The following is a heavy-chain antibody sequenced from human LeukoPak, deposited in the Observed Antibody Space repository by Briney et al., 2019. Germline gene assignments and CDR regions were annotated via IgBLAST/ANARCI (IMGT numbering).Heavy chain of an antibody. CDR2: IKNSGNT. D-gene: IGHD6-19*01. V-gene: IGHV4-4*07. CDR3: AREGSSSGWRPFDI. J-gene: IGHJ3*02. CDR1: GGSISSYY. Sequence: SETLSLTCSVSGGSISSYYWSWIRQPAGKGLEWIGRIKNSGNTNYNPSLESRVTLPLDTSKNQFSLNLGPVTAADTAVYYCAREGSSSGWRPFDIWGQGTVVTVSS.